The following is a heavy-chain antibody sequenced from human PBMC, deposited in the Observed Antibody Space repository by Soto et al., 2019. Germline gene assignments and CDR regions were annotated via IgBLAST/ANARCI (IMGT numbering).Heavy chain of an antibody. V-gene: IGHV5-51*01. CDR1: GYSFTSYW. Sequence: GESLKISCKGPGYSFTSYWIGWVRQMPGKGLEWMGIIYPGDSDARYSPSFQGQVTISADKSISTAYLQWSRLKASDTGMYYCARPRSGSYRLDYYGMDVWGQGTTVTVSS. J-gene: IGHJ6*02. CDR3: ARPRSGSYRLDYYGMDV. D-gene: IGHD3-10*01. CDR2: IYPGDSDA.